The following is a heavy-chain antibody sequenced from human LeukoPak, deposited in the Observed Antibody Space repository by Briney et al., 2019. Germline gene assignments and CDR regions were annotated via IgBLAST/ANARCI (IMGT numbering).Heavy chain of an antibody. CDR1: GFTLSSYA. J-gene: IGHJ4*02. CDR3: AKAAYYYDSSGYVDY. V-gene: IGHV3-23*01. D-gene: IGHD3-22*01. CDR2: ISGSGGST. Sequence: PGGSLRLSCAASGFTLSSYAMSWVRQAPGKGLEWVSAISGSGGSTYYADSVKGRFTISRDNSKNTLYLQMNSLRAEDTAVYYCAKAAYYYDSSGYVDYWGQGTLVTVSS.